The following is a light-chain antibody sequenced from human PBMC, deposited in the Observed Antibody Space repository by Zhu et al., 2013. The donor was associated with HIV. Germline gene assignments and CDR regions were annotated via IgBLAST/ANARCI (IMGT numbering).Light chain of an antibody. Sequence: QSVLTQPPSASGTPGQRVTISCSGYNSNIGSNTVNWYQQIPGTAPKLLIYSNNQRPSGVPDRFSGSKSGTSASLAISGLQSEDEANYYCATWDFSLNGPGWVFGGGTKLTV. CDR1: NSNIGSNT. CDR2: SNN. CDR3: ATWDFSLNGPGWV. V-gene: IGLV1-44*01. J-gene: IGLJ3*02.